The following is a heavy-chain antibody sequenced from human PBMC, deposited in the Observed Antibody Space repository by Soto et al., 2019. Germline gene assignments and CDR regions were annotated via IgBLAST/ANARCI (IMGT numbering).Heavy chain of an antibody. CDR1: GGTFSSYA. CDR3: ARVSLTWELLVFDY. V-gene: IGHV1-69*01. J-gene: IGHJ4*02. CDR2: IIPIFGTA. Sequence: QVQLVQSGAEVKKPGSSVKVSCKASGGTFSSYAISWVRQAPGQGLEWMGGIIPIFGTANYAQKFQGRVTIAADESTSTAYMELSSLRSDDTAVYYCARVSLTWELLVFDYWGQGTLVTVSS. D-gene: IGHD1-26*01.